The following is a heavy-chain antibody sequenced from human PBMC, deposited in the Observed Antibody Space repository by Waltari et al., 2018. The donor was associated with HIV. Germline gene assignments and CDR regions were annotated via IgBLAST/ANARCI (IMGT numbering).Heavy chain of an antibody. CDR1: GYTLTRYY. CDR2: ISPRVSST. Sequence: VQLLQSGAEVTKPGASVRVSCKASGYTLTRYYMHWVRQAPAQGLEWMGLISPRVSSTTYAQNFQGRVTMTRDTSSSTVYMERSSLTSEDTAVYYCATQQRRAFDIWGLGTMVAVSS. CDR3: ATQQRRAFDI. D-gene: IGHD1-1*01. V-gene: IGHV1-46*01. J-gene: IGHJ3*02.